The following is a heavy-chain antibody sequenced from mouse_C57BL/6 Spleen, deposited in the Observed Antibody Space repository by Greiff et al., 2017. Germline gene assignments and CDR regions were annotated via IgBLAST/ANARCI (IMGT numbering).Heavy chain of an antibody. Sequence: QVQLQESGPCLSAPSQSLSNRCTVTSFSLNSYGVSWVRPPPGKGLECLGVLWGDGNTHYRSALISKLSISKDNSKSQVFLKLNSLQTDDTATYYCAKRTRSYWYFDVWGTVTTVTVSS. CDR3: AKRTRSYWYFDV. CDR2: LWGDGNT. J-gene: IGHJ1*03. D-gene: IGHD2-13*01. CDR1: SFSLNSYG. V-gene: IGHV2-3*01.